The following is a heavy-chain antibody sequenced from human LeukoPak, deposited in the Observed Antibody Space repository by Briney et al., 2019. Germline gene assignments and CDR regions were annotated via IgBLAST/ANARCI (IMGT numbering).Heavy chain of an antibody. D-gene: IGHD2-8*01. CDR3: ARVGVLMVYAVDAFDI. CDR1: GGSISSSSYY. J-gene: IGHJ3*02. CDR2: IYYSGST. Sequence: SETLSLTCTVSGGSISSSSYYWGWIRQPPGKGLEWIVSIYYSGSTYYNPSLKSRVTISVDTSKNQFSLKLSSVTAADTAVYYCARVGVLMVYAVDAFDIWGQGTMVTVSS. V-gene: IGHV4-39*01.